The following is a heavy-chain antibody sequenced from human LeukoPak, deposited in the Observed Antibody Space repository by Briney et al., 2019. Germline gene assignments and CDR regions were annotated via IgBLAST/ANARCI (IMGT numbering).Heavy chain of an antibody. Sequence: GGSLRLSCAASEFTVNNYYMIWVRQAPGKGLEWVSVIYSGGSTNYADSVKGRFTISRDNAKNSLYLQMNSLRAEDTAVYYCAELGITMIGGVWGKGTTVTISS. CDR3: AELGITMIGGV. V-gene: IGHV3-66*01. CDR2: IYSGGST. J-gene: IGHJ6*04. CDR1: EFTVNNYY. D-gene: IGHD3-10*02.